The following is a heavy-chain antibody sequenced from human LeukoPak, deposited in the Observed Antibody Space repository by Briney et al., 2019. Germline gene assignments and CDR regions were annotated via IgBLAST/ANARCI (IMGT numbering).Heavy chain of an antibody. CDR1: GYTFTSYG. D-gene: IGHD1-7*01. CDR2: ISAYNGNT. J-gene: IGHJ4*02. CDR3: ARDLETNWNYDVAY. V-gene: IGHV1-18*01. Sequence: GASVKVSCKASGYTFTSYGISWVRQAPGQGLEWMGWISAYNGNTNYAQKLQGRVTMTTDTSTSTAYMELRSLRSDDTAVYYCARDLETNWNYDVAYWGQGTLVTVSS.